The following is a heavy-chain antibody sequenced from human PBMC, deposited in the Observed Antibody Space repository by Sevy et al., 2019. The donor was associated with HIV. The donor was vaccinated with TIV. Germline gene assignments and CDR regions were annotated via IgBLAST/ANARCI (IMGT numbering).Heavy chain of an antibody. CDR2: ISSGSSYI. CDR1: GFTFSSST. Sequence: GGSLRLSCAASGFTFSSSTMNWVRQAPGKGLEWVSSISSGSSYIYYADSVKGRFTIAGDNAKNLLYLQMNSLRAEDSAVYHCARDRGVGTSAYGMDVWGQGTTVTVSS. CDR3: ARDRGVGTSAYGMDV. D-gene: IGHD3-10*01. J-gene: IGHJ6*02. V-gene: IGHV3-21*01.